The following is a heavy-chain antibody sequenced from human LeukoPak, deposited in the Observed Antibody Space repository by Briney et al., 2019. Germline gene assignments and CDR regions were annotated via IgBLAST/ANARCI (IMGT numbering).Heavy chain of an antibody. CDR2: INSDGSST. D-gene: IGHD2-15*01. CDR1: GFTFSSYW. J-gene: IGHJ3*02. V-gene: IGHV3-74*01. Sequence: GGSLRLSCAASGFTFSSYWMHWVRQAPGKGLVWVSRINSDGSSTIYADSVKGRFTISRDNAKNTLYLQMNSMRAEDTAVYYCAREVVEDAFDIWGQGTMVTVSS. CDR3: AREVVEDAFDI.